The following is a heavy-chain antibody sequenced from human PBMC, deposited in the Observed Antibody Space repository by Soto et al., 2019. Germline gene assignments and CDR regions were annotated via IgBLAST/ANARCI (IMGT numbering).Heavy chain of an antibody. V-gene: IGHV4-31*03. J-gene: IGHJ4*02. Sequence: PSETLSLTCTVSGGSISSGGYYWSWIRQHPGKGLEWIGYIYYSGSTYYNPSLKSRVTISVDTSKNQFSLKLSSVTAADTAVYYCARGPALDHFDYWGQGTLVTVSS. CDR2: IYYSGST. CDR3: ARGPALDHFDY. CDR1: GGSISSGGYY. D-gene: IGHD3-3*01.